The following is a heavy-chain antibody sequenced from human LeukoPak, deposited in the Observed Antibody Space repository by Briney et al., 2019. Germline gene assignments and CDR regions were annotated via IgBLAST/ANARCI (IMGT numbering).Heavy chain of an antibody. CDR2: IYSSGNT. D-gene: IGHD4-11*01. J-gene: IGHJ6*03. Sequence: SETLSLTCTVSGGSVSRYYWSWIRQSAGKGLEWLGRIYSSGNTNYNPSLKSRVTMSVDTSKNQFSLKLSSVTAADTAVYYCARNGYSNYPFYYYYMDVWGKGTTVTVSS. V-gene: IGHV4-4*07. CDR1: GGSVSRYY. CDR3: ARNGYSNYPFYYYYMDV.